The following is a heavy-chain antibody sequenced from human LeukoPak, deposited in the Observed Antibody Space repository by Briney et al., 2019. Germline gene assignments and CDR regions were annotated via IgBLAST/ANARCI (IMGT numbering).Heavy chain of an antibody. J-gene: IGHJ4*02. CDR1: GGSISSYY. CDR2: IYTSGST. Sequence: SETLSLTCTVSGGSISSYYWSWIRQPAGKGLEWIGRIYTSGSTNYNPSLKSRVTMSVDTSKNQFSLKLSSVTAADTAVYYCARRITGTTSDSFDYWGQGTLVTVSS. V-gene: IGHV4-4*07. D-gene: IGHD1-20*01. CDR3: ARRITGTTSDSFDY.